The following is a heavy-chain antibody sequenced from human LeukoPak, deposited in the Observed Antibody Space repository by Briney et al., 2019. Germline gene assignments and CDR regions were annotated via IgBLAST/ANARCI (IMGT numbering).Heavy chain of an antibody. Sequence: PGGSLRLSCAASGFTFSSYAMHWVRQAPGKGLEYVSAISSNGGSTYYANSVKGRFTISRDNSKNTLYLQMGSLRAEDMAVYYCARPTFSGWYLGAFDIWGQGTMVTVSS. V-gene: IGHV3-64*01. CDR2: ISSNGGST. CDR1: GFTFSSYA. J-gene: IGHJ3*02. CDR3: ARPTFSGWYLGAFDI. D-gene: IGHD6-19*01.